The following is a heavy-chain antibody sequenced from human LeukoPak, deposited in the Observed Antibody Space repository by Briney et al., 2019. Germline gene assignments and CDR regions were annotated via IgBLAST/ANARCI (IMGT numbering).Heavy chain of an antibody. V-gene: IGHV1-46*01. D-gene: IGHD1-26*01. CDR3: ARGGVGATTYVWFDP. CDR2: INPSGGST. Sequence: ASVKLSCKASGYTFTNYYIHWDRQAPGQGLECMGIINPSGGSTSYAQKFQGRVTMTRDMSTSTVYMELSSLRSEDTAVYYCARGGVGATTYVWFDPWGQGTLVTVSS. CDR1: GYTFTNYY. J-gene: IGHJ5*02.